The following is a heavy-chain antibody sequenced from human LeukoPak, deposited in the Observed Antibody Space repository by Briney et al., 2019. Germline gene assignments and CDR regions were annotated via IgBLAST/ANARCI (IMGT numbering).Heavy chain of an antibody. CDR3: ARVPSGGDKFDP. D-gene: IGHD6-25*01. V-gene: IGHV1-8*01. CDR2: MNPNSGNT. Sequence: ASVKVSCKASGYTFTNYDINWVRQATGQGLEWMGWMNPNSGNTSYAQKFQGRVTMTRNTSISTAYMELSSLRSEDTAVYYCARVPSGGDKFDPWGQGTLVTVSS. J-gene: IGHJ5*02. CDR1: GYTFTNYD.